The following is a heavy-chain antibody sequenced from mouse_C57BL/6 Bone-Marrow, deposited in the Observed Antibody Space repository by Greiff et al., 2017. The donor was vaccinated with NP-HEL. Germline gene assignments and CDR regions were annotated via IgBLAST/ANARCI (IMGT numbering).Heavy chain of an antibody. V-gene: IGHV5-12*01. Sequence: EVMLVESGGGLVQPGGSLKLSCAASGFTFSDYYMYWVRQTPEKRLEWVAYISNGGGSTYYPDTVKGRFTISRDNAKNTLYLQMSRLKSEDTAMDYCARRTTVVATDWYFDVWGTGTTVTVSS. CDR1: GFTFSDYY. D-gene: IGHD1-1*01. CDR3: ARRTTVVATDWYFDV. J-gene: IGHJ1*03. CDR2: ISNGGGST.